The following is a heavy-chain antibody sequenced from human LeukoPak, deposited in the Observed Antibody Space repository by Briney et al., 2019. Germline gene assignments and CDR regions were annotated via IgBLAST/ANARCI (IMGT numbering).Heavy chain of an antibody. V-gene: IGHV4-30-2*01. CDR3: AREASGLRDFDY. CDR2: IYHSGST. J-gene: IGHJ4*02. D-gene: IGHD2-15*01. Sequence: SETLSLTCAVSGGSISSGGYSWSWIRQPPGKGLEWIGYIYHSGSTYYNPSLKSRVTISVDKSKNQFSLKLSSVTAADTAVYYCAREASGLRDFDYWGQGTLVTVSS. CDR1: GGSISSGGYS.